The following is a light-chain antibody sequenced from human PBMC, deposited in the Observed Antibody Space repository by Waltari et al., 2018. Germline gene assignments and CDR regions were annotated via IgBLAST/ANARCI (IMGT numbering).Light chain of an antibody. V-gene: IGKV1-12*01. Sequence: DIQMTQSPSSVSASVGDRVTITCRASQAISSWLHWYQQKPGKAPKLLTYAASSLQSGVPSRFSGSGFGTDFTLTISSLQPEDVAVYYCQQYYSIPYTFGQGTKLEIK. CDR3: QQYYSIPYT. CDR2: AAS. J-gene: IGKJ2*01. CDR1: QAISSW.